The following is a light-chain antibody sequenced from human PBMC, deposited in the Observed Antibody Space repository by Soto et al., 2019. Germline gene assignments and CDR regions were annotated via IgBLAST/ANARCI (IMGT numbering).Light chain of an antibody. Sequence: VTFTCTGTSSDVGGYNYVSWYQQHPGKAPKLMIYEVSKRPSGVPDRFSGSKSGNTASLTVSGLQAEDEADYYCSSYAGSNNYVFGTGTKVTVL. CDR1: SSDVGGYNY. V-gene: IGLV2-8*01. CDR3: SSYAGSNNYV. J-gene: IGLJ1*01. CDR2: EVS.